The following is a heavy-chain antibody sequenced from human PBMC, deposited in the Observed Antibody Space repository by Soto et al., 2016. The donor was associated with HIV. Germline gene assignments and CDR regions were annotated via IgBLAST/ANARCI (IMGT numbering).Heavy chain of an antibody. Sequence: QVQLVQSGAEVKKPGASVKVSCKASGYTFTGYYMHWVRQAPGQGLEWMGWINPNSGGTNYAQKFQGRVTMTRDTSISTDYMELSRLRSDDTAVYYCARGKVWFGEFSAFDIWGQGTMVVVSS. CDR2: INPNSGGT. CDR1: GYTFTGYY. CDR3: ARGKVWFGEFSAFDI. V-gene: IGHV1-2*02. J-gene: IGHJ3*02. D-gene: IGHD3-10*01.